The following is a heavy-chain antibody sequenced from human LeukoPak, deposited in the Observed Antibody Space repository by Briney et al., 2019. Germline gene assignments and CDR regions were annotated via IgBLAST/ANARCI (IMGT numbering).Heavy chain of an antibody. D-gene: IGHD1-1*01. CDR3: AKDQRNYYYGMDV. V-gene: IGHV3-53*01. CDR2: IYSDALGGIT. J-gene: IGHJ6*02. Sequence: GGSLRLSCAVSGLTVSSSFMSWVRQAPGKGLEWVSDIYSDALGGITNYADSVKGRFTISRDNSKNTLYLQMNSLRAEDTAVYYCAKDQRNYYYGMDVWGQGTTVTVS. CDR1: GLTVSSSF.